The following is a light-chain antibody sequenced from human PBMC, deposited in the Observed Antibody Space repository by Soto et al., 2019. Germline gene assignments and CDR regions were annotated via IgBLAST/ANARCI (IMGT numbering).Light chain of an antibody. CDR2: AAS. CDR3: QQYDASPLT. V-gene: IGKV3-20*01. CDR1: QTLSTNS. Sequence: EIVLTQSPGTLSLSPGERATHSCRASQTLSTNSLAWYQQRLGQTPRLLIYAASTRDTDIPDRFNGSGSGTDFALTISRLEPEDFALYYCQQYDASPLTFGPGTKVDIK. J-gene: IGKJ3*01.